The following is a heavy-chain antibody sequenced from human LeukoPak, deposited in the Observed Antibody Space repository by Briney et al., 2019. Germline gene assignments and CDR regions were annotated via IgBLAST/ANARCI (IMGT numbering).Heavy chain of an antibody. CDR1: GGSISSSNW. D-gene: IGHD3-22*01. CDR3: ARGMVTYYYDSSGSDIPPFAFDI. Sequence: SETLSLTCAVSGGSISSSNWWSWVRQPPGRGLEWIGEIYHSGSTNYNPSLKSRVTISVDKSKNQFSLKLSSVTAADTAVYYCARGMVTYYYDSSGSDIPPFAFDIWGQGTMVTVSS. V-gene: IGHV4-4*02. J-gene: IGHJ3*02. CDR2: IYHSGST.